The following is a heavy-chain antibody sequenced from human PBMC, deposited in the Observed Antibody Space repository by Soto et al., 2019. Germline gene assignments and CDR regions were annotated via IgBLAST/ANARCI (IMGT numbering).Heavy chain of an antibody. CDR1: GGSFRGYY. Sequence: PSETLSLTCAVYGGSFRGYYWSWIRQPPGKGLEWIGEINHSGSTNYNPSLKSRVTISVDTSKNQFSLKLSSVTAADTAVYYCARGRYSGFNSYYYGMDVWGTGNTLTASS. D-gene: IGHD1-1*01. J-gene: IGHJ6*01. CDR2: INHSGST. V-gene: IGHV4-34*01. CDR3: ARGRYSGFNSYYYGMDV.